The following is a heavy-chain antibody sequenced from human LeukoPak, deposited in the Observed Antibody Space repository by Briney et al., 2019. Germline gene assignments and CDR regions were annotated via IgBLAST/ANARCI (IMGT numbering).Heavy chain of an antibody. CDR2: IYYSGST. Sequence: SETLSLTCTVSGGSISSYYWSWIRQPPGKGLERIGYIYYSGSTNYNPSLKSRVTISVDTSKNQFSLKLSSVTAADTAVYYCAREMATVPAFDYWGQGTLVTVSS. D-gene: IGHD5-24*01. V-gene: IGHV4-59*01. CDR1: GGSISSYY. CDR3: AREMATVPAFDY. J-gene: IGHJ4*02.